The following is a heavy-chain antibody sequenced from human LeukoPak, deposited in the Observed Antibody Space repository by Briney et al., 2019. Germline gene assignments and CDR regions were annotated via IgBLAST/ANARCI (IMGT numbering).Heavy chain of an antibody. J-gene: IGHJ4*02. V-gene: IGHV1-18*01. CDR2: ISAYNGNT. Sequence: ASVKVSCKASGYAFTSYGISWVRQAPGQGLEWMGWISAYNGNTNYAQKLQGRVTMTTDTSTSTAYMELRSLRSDDTAVYYCAREWADYYDSSPPYFDYWGQGTLVTVSS. CDR1: GYAFTSYG. CDR3: AREWADYYDSSPPYFDY. D-gene: IGHD3-22*01.